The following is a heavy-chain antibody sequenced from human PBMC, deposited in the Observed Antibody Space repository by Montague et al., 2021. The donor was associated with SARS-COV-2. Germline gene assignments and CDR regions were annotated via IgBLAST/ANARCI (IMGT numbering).Heavy chain of an antibody. J-gene: IGHJ4*02. D-gene: IGHD3-10*01. V-gene: IGHV3-30*04. CDR2: ISYDGFDK. CDR1: GFPFSDYA. Sequence: SPRLSCAASGFPFSDYAMHWVRQAPGKGLEWLAVISYDGFDKYYADSVRGRFTVSRDNPRNTLYLQMNSLTTEDTAVFYCARRDQYSSGTNGLLQFWGQGILVTVSS. CDR3: ARRDQYSSGTNGLLQF.